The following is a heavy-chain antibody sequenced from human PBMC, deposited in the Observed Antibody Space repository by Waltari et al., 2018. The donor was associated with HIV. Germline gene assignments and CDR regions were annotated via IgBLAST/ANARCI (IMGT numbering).Heavy chain of an antibody. CDR1: GYSISSGYY. CDR3: ARDPSGVVPSPFDY. Sequence: QVQLQESGPGLVKPSETLSLTCAVSGYSISSGYYWGWIRQPPGKGLEWIGSIYHSGSTYYNPSLKSRVTISVDTSKNQFSLKLSSVTAADTAVYYCARDPSGVVPSPFDYWGQGTLVTVSS. J-gene: IGHJ4*02. CDR2: IYHSGST. V-gene: IGHV4-38-2*02. D-gene: IGHD2-21*01.